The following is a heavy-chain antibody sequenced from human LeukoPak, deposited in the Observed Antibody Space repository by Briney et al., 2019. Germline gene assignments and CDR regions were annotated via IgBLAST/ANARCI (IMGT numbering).Heavy chain of an antibody. J-gene: IGHJ5*02. V-gene: IGHV3-21*01. D-gene: IGHD4-11*01. CDR3: ARVSVTGFDP. CDR1: GFTFSSYW. CDR2: ISSSSSYI. Sequence: PGGSLRLSCAASGFTFSSYWMSWVRQAPGKGLEWVSSISSSSSYIYYADSVKGRFTISRDNAKNSLYLQMNSLRAEDTAVYYCARVSVTGFDPWGQGTLVTVSS.